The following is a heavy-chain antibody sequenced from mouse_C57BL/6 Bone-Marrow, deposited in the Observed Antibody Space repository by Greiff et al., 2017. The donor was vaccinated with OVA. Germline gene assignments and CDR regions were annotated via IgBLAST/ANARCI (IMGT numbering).Heavy chain of an antibody. Sequence: EVKLMESGGDLVKPGGSLKLSCAASGFTFSSYGMSWVRQTPDKRLEWVATISSGGSYTYYPDSVKGRFTISRDNAKNTLYLQMSSLKSEDTAMYYCAREKDYYYGSEGYFDVWGTGTTVTVSS. CDR2: ISSGGSYT. D-gene: IGHD1-1*01. CDR3: AREKDYYYGSEGYFDV. V-gene: IGHV5-6*01. CDR1: GFTFSSYG. J-gene: IGHJ1*03.